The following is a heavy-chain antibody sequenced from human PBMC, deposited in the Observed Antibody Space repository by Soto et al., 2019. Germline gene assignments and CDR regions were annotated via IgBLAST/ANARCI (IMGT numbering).Heavy chain of an antibody. Sequence: ASVKVSCKASGYTFTDYYMHWVRQAPGQGLAWMGWINPNSGGTNYAQKFQGWVTMTRDTSISTAYMELSRLTSDDTAVYYCARERYYDSSGYYSRIAWFDPWGQGTLVTVSS. D-gene: IGHD3-22*01. J-gene: IGHJ5*02. CDR1: GYTFTDYY. CDR2: INPNSGGT. V-gene: IGHV1-2*04. CDR3: ARERYYDSSGYYSRIAWFDP.